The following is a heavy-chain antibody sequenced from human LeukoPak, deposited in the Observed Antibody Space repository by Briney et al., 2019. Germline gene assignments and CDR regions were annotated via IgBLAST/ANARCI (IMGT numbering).Heavy chain of an antibody. D-gene: IGHD2-15*01. CDR2: IYYSGST. Sequence: PSETLSLTCTVSGGSISSSSYYWGWIRQPPGKGLEWIGSIYYSGSTYYNPSLKSRVTISVDTSKNQFSLKLSSVTAADTAVYYRARHANGGSCYDWGQGTLVTVSS. V-gene: IGHV4-39*07. J-gene: IGHJ4*02. CDR3: ARHANGGSCYD. CDR1: GGSISSSSYY.